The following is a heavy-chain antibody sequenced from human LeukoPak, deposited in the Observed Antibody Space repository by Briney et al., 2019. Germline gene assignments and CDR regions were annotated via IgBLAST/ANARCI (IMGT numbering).Heavy chain of an antibody. Sequence: GGSLRLSCAASGFTFSSYAMSWVRQAPGKGLEWVSAISGSGGSTYYADSVKGRFTISRDNSKNTLYLQMNSLRAEDTAVYYCATDPGGYSYGPQLDYWGQGTLVTVSS. J-gene: IGHJ4*02. D-gene: IGHD5-18*01. CDR2: ISGSGGST. V-gene: IGHV3-23*01. CDR1: GFTFSSYA. CDR3: ATDPGGYSYGPQLDY.